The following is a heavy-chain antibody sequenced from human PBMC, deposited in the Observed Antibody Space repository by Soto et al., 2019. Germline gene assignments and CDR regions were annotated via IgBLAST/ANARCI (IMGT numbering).Heavy chain of an antibody. CDR3: ARVSGRRKFNWNYPDLPYFDY. CDR1: GGSFSGYY. V-gene: IGHV4-34*01. CDR2: INHSGST. Sequence: PSETLSLTCAVYGGSFSGYYWSWIRQPPGKGLEWIGEINHSGSTNYNPSLKSRVTISVDTSKNQFSLKLSSVTAADTAVYYCARVSGRRKFNWNYPDLPYFDYWGQGTLVTAPQ. D-gene: IGHD1-7*01. J-gene: IGHJ4*02.